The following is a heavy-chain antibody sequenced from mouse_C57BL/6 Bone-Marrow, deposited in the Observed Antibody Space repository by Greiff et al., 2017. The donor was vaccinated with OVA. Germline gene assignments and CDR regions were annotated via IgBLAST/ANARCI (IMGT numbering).Heavy chain of an antibody. D-gene: IGHD2-1*01. CDR2: IDPSDSYT. V-gene: IGHV1-69*01. Sequence: QVQLKQPGAELVMPGASVKLSCKASGYTFTSYWMHWVKQRPGQGLEWIGEIDPSDSYTNYNQKFKGKSTLTVDKSSSTAYMQLSSLTSEDSAVYYCARGIYLSAMDYWGQGTSVTVSS. J-gene: IGHJ4*01. CDR1: GYTFTSYW. CDR3: ARGIYLSAMDY.